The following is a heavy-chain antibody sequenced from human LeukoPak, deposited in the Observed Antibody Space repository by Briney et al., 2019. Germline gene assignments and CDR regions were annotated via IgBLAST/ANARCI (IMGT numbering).Heavy chain of an antibody. J-gene: IGHJ4*02. CDR3: ARLGGATPGPDY. D-gene: IGHD2-21*01. CDR1: GFTFSSYW. CDR2: ISSSSSYI. V-gene: IGHV3-21*01. Sequence: GGSLRLSCAASGFTFSSYWMTWVRQAPGKGLEWVSSISSSSSYIYYADSVKGRFTISRDNAKNSLYLQMNSLRAEDTAVYYCARLGGATPGPDYWGQGTLVTVSS.